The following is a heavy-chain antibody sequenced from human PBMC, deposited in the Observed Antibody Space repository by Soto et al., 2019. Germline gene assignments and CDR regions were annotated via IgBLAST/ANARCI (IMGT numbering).Heavy chain of an antibody. V-gene: IGHV3-30*18. Sequence: GGSLRLSCAASGFTFSSYGMHWVRQAPGKGLEWVAVISYDGSNKYYADSVKGRFTISRDNSKNTLYLQMNSLRAEDTAVYYCAKVKLNSEYYYYYYGMDVWGQGTTVTVSS. CDR3: AKVKLNSEYYYYYYGMDV. D-gene: IGHD1-1*01. J-gene: IGHJ6*02. CDR1: GFTFSSYG. CDR2: ISYDGSNK.